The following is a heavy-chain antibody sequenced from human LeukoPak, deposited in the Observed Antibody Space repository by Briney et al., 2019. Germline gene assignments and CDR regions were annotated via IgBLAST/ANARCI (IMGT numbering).Heavy chain of an antibody. J-gene: IGHJ4*02. V-gene: IGHV3-20*04. D-gene: IGHD5-12*01. CDR3: ATTKSGYRYFDY. Sequence: GGSLRLSCAASRFTFDDYGMSWVRQLPGKGLEWVSNINWNGGSTGYADSVKGRFTISRDNAKKSLYLQMNNLRAEDTALYYCATTKSGYRYFDYWGQGTLVTVSS. CDR1: RFTFDDYG. CDR2: INWNGGST.